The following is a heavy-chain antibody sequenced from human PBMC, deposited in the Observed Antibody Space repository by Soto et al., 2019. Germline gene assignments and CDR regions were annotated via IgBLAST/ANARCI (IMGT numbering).Heavy chain of an antibody. CDR1: GVTFSRYG. CDR2: ISYDGSKK. CDR3: AKQLLQSNLDFWSAHHYYYGMDV. D-gene: IGHD3-3*01. Sequence: QVQLVESGGGVVQPGRSLRLSCSTSGVTFSRYGMHWVRQAPGKGLEWGAVISYDGSKKYYADSVKGRFTISRDNSKNTLYLQMISLRAEDTAVYYCAKQLLQSNLDFWSAHHYYYGMDVWGQGTTVTVSS. J-gene: IGHJ6*02. V-gene: IGHV3-30*18.